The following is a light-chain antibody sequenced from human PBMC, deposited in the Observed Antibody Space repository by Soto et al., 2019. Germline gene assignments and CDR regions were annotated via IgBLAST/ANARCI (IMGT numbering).Light chain of an antibody. CDR2: EVS. CDR3: SSYVSSSTFVV. V-gene: IGLV2-14*01. J-gene: IGLJ7*01. Sequence: QSALTQPASVSGSPGQSITISCTGTSSDVGGYNYVSWYQQHPGKAPKLMIYEVSNRPSGVSNRFSGSKSGNTASLTISGLQAEDEADYYCSSYVSSSTFVVFGGGTQLTVL. CDR1: SSDVGGYNY.